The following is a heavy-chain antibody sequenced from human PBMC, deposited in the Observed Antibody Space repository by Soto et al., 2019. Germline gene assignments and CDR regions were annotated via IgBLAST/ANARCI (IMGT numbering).Heavy chain of an antibody. D-gene: IGHD5-18*01. CDR2: ISGSGGST. J-gene: IGHJ4*02. CDR3: AKDGSWIQLWFSLDY. V-gene: IGHV3-23*01. Sequence: GGSLRLSCAASGFTFSSYAMSWVRQAPGKGLEWVSAISGSGGSTYYADSVKGRFTISRDNSKNTLYLQMNSLRAEGTAVYYCAKDGSWIQLWFSLDYWGQGTLVTV. CDR1: GFTFSSYA.